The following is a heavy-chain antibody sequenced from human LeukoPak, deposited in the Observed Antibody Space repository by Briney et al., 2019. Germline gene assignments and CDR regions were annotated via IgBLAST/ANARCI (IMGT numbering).Heavy chain of an antibody. Sequence: SPTLSLTCTVPGGSISSGSYYWSWIRQPAGQGLEWIGRIYTSGSTNYNPSLKSRVTISVDTSKNQFSLKLSSVTAADTAVYYCARDEWGWFDPWGQGTLVTVSS. CDR3: ARDEWGWFDP. J-gene: IGHJ5*02. V-gene: IGHV4-61*02. CDR1: GGSISSGSYY. D-gene: IGHD1-26*01. CDR2: IYTSGST.